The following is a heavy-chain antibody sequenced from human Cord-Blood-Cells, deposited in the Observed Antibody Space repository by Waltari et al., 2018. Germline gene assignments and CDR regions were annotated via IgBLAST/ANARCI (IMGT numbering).Heavy chain of an antibody. J-gene: IGHJ4*02. Sequence: EVQLVESGGGLVQPGGSLRLSCAAFGFTFSSYWMSWVRQAPGKGLEWVANIKQDGSEKYYVDSVKGRFTISRDNAKNSLYLQMNSLRAEDTAVYYCAREGRLSIAAAVYWGQGTLVTVSS. CDR1: GFTFSSYW. CDR2: IKQDGSEK. V-gene: IGHV3-7*01. D-gene: IGHD6-13*01. CDR3: AREGRLSIAAAVY.